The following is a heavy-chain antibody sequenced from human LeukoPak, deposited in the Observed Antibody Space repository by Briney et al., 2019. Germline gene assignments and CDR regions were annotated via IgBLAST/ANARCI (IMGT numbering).Heavy chain of an antibody. J-gene: IGHJ6*03. V-gene: IGHV1-69*05. D-gene: IGHD4-23*01. CDR3: ARGYGGNSFGYYYYMDV. CDR2: IIPIFGTA. Sequence: SVKVSRKASGGTFSSYAISWVRQAPGQGLEWMGGIIPIFGTANYAQKFQGRVTITTDESTSTAYMELSSLRSEDTAVYYCARGYGGNSFGYYYYMDVWGKGTTVTVSS. CDR1: GGTFSSYA.